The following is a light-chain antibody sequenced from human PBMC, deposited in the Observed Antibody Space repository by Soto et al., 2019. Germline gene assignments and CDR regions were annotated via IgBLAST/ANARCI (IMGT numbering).Light chain of an antibody. Sequence: QTVVSPGPSFSVSHGGTVTLTCGLTSGSVLTSYYPTWYQQTPGQAPRTLIYSTNIRSSGVPDRFSGFILENKAAHTITGALADDDSDYYCALYVGTGTVVFGGGTNLTVL. CDR1: SGSVLTSYY. CDR3: ALYVGTGTVV. J-gene: IGLJ2*01. CDR2: STN. V-gene: IGLV8-61*01.